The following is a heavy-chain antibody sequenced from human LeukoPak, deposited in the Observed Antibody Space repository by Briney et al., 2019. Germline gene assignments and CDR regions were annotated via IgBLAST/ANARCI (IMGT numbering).Heavy chain of an antibody. CDR3: AKGLSGSYSYYFDY. CDR2: ISGSGGST. CDR1: GFTFSSYA. V-gene: IGHV3-23*01. Sequence: QSGGSLRLSCAASGFTFSSYAMSWVRQAPGKGLEWVSAISGSGGSTYYADSVKGRFTISRDNSKNTLYLQMNSLRAEDTAVYYCAKGLSGSYSYYFDYWGQGTLVTVSS. D-gene: IGHD1-26*01. J-gene: IGHJ4*02.